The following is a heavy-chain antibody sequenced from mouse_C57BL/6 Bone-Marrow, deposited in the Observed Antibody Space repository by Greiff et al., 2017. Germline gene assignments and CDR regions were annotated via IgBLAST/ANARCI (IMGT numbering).Heavy chain of an antibody. D-gene: IGHD4-1*01. Sequence: QVQLQQPGAELVMPGASVKLSCKASGYTFTSYWMHWVKQRPGQGLEWIGEIDPSDSYTNYNQKFKGKSTLTVDKSSRPAYMQISSLTSEDSAVYYCARRDWDGDYWGQGTTLTVSS. J-gene: IGHJ2*01. CDR2: IDPSDSYT. CDR3: ARRDWDGDY. V-gene: IGHV1-69*01. CDR1: GYTFTSYW.